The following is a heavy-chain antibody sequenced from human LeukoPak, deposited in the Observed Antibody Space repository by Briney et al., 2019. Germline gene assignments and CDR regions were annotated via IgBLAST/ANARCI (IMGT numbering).Heavy chain of an antibody. CDR2: IYTSGST. V-gene: IGHV4-61*02. CDR1: GGSISSGSYY. Sequence: SETLSLTCTVSGGSISSGSYYWSWIRQPAGKGLEWIGRIYTSGSTNYNPSLKSRVTISVDTSKNQFSLKLSSVTAADTAVYYCARQDTAEHGGLWYYYMDVWGKGTTVTVSS. CDR3: ARQDTAEHGGLWYYYMDV. J-gene: IGHJ6*03. D-gene: IGHD5-18*01.